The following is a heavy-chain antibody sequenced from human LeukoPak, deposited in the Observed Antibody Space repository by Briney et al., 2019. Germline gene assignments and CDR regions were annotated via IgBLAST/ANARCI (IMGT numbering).Heavy chain of an antibody. CDR1: GFTFSSYA. J-gene: IGHJ3*02. Sequence: GGSLRLSCAASGFTFSSYAMSWVRQAPGKGLEWVSAISGSGGSTYYADSVKGRFTISRDNSKNTLYLQMNSLRAEDTAVYYRAKRGYDYVWGSYRYTTGGHAFDIWGQGTMVTVSS. V-gene: IGHV3-23*01. CDR2: ISGSGGST. D-gene: IGHD3-16*02. CDR3: AKRGYDYVWGSYRYTTGGHAFDI.